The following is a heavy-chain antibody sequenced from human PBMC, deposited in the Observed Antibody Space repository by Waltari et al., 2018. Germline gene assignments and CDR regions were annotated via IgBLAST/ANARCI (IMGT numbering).Heavy chain of an antibody. D-gene: IGHD1-26*01. CDR2: IYNSGST. CDR1: GYSISSGYY. Sequence: QVQLQESGPGLVKPSETLPLTCAVSGYSISSGYYWGWIRQPPGKGLEWIGSIYNSGSTYYNPSLKSRVTISVDTSKNQFSLKLSSVTAADTAVYYCARVEQWELLHHWYFDLWGRGTLVTVSS. V-gene: IGHV4-38-2*01. CDR3: ARVEQWELLHHWYFDL. J-gene: IGHJ2*01.